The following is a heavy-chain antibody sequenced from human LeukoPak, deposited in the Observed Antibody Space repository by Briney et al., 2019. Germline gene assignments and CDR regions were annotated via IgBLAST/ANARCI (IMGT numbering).Heavy chain of an antibody. CDR1: GYTFTSYY. D-gene: IGHD1-26*01. CDR3: AGVLVGAIGNYFDY. V-gene: IGHV1-46*01. J-gene: IGHJ4*02. CDR2: INPSGGST. Sequence: ASVKVSCKASGYTFTSYYMHWVRQAPGQGLEWMGMINPSGGSTNYAQKFQGRVTTTRDTSTSTVYLELSSLRSEDTAVYYCAGVLVGAIGNYFDYWGQGTLVTVSS.